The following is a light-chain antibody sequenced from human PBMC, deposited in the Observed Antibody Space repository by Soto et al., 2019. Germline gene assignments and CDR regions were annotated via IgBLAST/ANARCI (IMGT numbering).Light chain of an antibody. V-gene: IGLV2-18*02. CDR1: SSDIGTYNR. CDR3: NSFTTSNTYV. J-gene: IGLJ1*01. Sequence: QSALTQPASVSGSPGQSITISCIGTSSDIGTYNRVSWYQQPPGTAPKLIIYEVNNRPSGVPDRFSGSKSGNTASLIISGLQAEDEADYYCNSFTTSNTYVFGTGTKVTVL. CDR2: EVN.